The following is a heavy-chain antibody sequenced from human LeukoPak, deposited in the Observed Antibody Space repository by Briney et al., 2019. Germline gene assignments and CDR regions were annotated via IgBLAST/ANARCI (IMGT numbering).Heavy chain of an antibody. J-gene: IGHJ4*02. CDR1: GLTFDDYG. CDR3: AKHPDQYYYDSSGYLYYFDY. Sequence: PGGSLRLSCAASGLTFDDYGMSWVRQVPGKGLEWVSAISGSGGSTYYADSVKGRFTISRDNSKNTLYLQMNSLRAEDTAVYYCAKHPDQYYYDSSGYLYYFDYWGQGTLVTVSS. V-gene: IGHV3-23*01. D-gene: IGHD3-22*01. CDR2: ISGSGGST.